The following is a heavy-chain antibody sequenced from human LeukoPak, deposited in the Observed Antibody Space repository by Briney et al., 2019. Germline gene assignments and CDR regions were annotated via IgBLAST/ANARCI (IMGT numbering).Heavy chain of an antibody. V-gene: IGHV3-9*01. J-gene: IGHJ6*04. CDR1: GFTFDDYA. D-gene: IGHD3-10*02. CDR2: ISWNSGSI. CDR3: AELGITMIGGV. Sequence: PGGSLRLSCAASGFTFDDYAMHWVRHAPGKGLEWVSGISWNSGSIGYADSVKGRFTISRDKAKNSLYLQMNSLRAEDTAVYYCAELGITMIGGVWGKGTTVTISS.